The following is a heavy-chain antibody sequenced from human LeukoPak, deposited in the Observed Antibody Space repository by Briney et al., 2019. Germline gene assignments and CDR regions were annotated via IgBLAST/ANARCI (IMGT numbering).Heavy chain of an antibody. Sequence: PGGSLRLSCAASGFTFSSYSMNWVRQAPGKGLEWVSYISSSSSTIYYADSVKCRFTISRDNAKNSLYLQMNSLRAEDTAVYYCARDLAVVVVSAFDIWGQGTMVAVSS. D-gene: IGHD3-22*01. CDR2: ISSSSSTI. J-gene: IGHJ3*02. CDR1: GFTFSSYS. V-gene: IGHV3-48*04. CDR3: ARDLAVVVVSAFDI.